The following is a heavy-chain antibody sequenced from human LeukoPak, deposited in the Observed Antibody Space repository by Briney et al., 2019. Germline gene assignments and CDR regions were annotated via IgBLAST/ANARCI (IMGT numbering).Heavy chain of an antibody. CDR3: AREDGSYYYLDY. D-gene: IGHD1-26*01. J-gene: IGHJ4*02. Sequence: GGSLRLSCAASGFTFSSYSMNWVRQAPGEGMEWVSSISSSSSYIYYADSVKGRFTISRDNAKNSLYLQMNSLRAEDAAVYYCAREDGSYYYLDYWGQGTLVTVSS. CDR2: ISSSSSYI. CDR1: GFTFSSYS. V-gene: IGHV3-21*01.